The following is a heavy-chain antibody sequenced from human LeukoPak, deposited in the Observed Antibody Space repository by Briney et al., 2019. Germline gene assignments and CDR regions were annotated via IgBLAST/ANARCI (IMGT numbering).Heavy chain of an antibody. D-gene: IGHD4-17*01. V-gene: IGHV3-33*08. CDR1: GFTFTTYA. J-gene: IGHJ4*02. CDR2: IWYDGSNK. Sequence: TGGSLRLSCVGSGFTFTTYAISWVRQAPGKGLEWVAVIWYDGSNKYYADSVKGRFTISRDNSKNTLYLQMNSLRAEDTAVYYCARDRGHDYGDLNLDYWGQGTLVTVSS. CDR3: ARDRGHDYGDLNLDY.